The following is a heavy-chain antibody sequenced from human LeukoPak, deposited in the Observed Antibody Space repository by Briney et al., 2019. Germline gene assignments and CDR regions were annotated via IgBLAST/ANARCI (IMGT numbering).Heavy chain of an antibody. CDR2: IYTSGSS. V-gene: IGHV4-4*07. CDR1: GGSFSPDY. J-gene: IGHJ4*02. D-gene: IGHD1-26*01. CDR3: ARDRFSGSFSGFDY. Sequence: PSETLSLTCTVSGGSFSPDYWSWIRQPAGQGLEWIGRIYTSGSSNYNPSLKSRATMSVETSKNQISLKLPSVTAADAAVYYCARDRFSGSFSGFDYWGQGALVTVSS.